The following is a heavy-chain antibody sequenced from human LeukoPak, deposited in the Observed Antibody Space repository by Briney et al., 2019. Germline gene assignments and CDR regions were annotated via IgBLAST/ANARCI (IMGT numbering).Heavy chain of an antibody. CDR3: SRELAWGPADY. CDR1: GDSVSSNSAS. V-gene: IGHV6-1*01. D-gene: IGHD7-27*01. Sequence: SQTLSLTCAISGDSVSSNSASWGWIRQSPSRGLEWLGRTYYRSKWYSDYAVPVKSRITINPDTSKNQVSLQLNSVTPEDTAVYYCSRELAWGPADYWGQGALVTVSS. CDR2: TYYRSKWYS. J-gene: IGHJ4*02.